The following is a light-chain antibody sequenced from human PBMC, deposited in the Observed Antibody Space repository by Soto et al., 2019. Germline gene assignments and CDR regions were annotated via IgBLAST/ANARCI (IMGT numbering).Light chain of an antibody. Sequence: QSVLTQPPSASGTAGQVVTISCSGGDSNIGSNSVYWYQHLPRMAPKLLIYCNNQRPSGVPDRFSGSRSGTSASLAIVGLRSEDEAVYYGAAWDASLSACVFGNGTKVTVL. CDR3: AAWDASLSACV. J-gene: IGLJ1*01. CDR2: CNN. CDR1: DSNIGSNS. V-gene: IGLV1-47*02.